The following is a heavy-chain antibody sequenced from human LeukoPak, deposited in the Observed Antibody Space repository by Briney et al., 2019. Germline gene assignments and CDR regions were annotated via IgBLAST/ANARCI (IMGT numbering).Heavy chain of an antibody. CDR3: ASASRYYYDSSGYYSERG. V-gene: IGHV1-69*06. CDR1: GGTFSSYA. CDR2: IIPIFGTA. Sequence: GASAKVSCKASGGTFSSYAISWVRQAPGQGLEWVGRIIPIFGTANYAQKFQGRVTITADKSTSTAYMELSSLRSEDTAVYYYASASRYYYDSSGYYSERGWGQGTLVTVSS. D-gene: IGHD3-22*01. J-gene: IGHJ4*02.